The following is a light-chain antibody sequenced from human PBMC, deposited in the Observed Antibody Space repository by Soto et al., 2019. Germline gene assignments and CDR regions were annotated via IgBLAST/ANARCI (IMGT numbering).Light chain of an antibody. Sequence: YELTQPPSVSVAPGQTATITCGGNNIGGKTVHWYQQKPGQAPVVVVDHDTDRPSGIPERFSGSNSGNTATLTISRVEAGDEADYYCQVWASSTDLYVFGARTKVT. V-gene: IGLV3-21*02. J-gene: IGLJ1*01. CDR1: NIGGKT. CDR3: QVWASSTDLYV. CDR2: HDT.